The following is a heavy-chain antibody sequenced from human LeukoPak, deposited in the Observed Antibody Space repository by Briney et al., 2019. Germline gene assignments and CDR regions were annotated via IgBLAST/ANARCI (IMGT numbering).Heavy chain of an antibody. CDR2: ISHDGGNK. V-gene: IGHV3-30*03. Sequence: PGTSLRLSCAASGFTFSVYGMHWVRQGPGKGLEWVALISHDGGNKNYTDSVKGRFTISRDNSKNSLYLQMNSLRAEDTAVYYCARDREWFGELLSAHYMDVWGKGTTVTVSS. CDR3: ARDREWFGELLSAHYMDV. J-gene: IGHJ6*03. D-gene: IGHD3-10*01. CDR1: GFTFSVYG.